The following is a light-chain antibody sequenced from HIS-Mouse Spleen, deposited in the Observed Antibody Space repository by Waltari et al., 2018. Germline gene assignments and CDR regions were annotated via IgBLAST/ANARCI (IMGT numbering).Light chain of an antibody. J-gene: IGLJ3*02. CDR2: EDN. Sequence: NFMLTQPHSVSESPGKTVTISCTGSSGSISSNQLQCYQQRPGSAPTTVIYEDNQRPSGVPDRFSGSIDSSSNSASLTISGLKTEDEADYYCQSYDSSNQGVFGGGTKLTVL. CDR3: QSYDSSNQGV. V-gene: IGLV6-57*02. CDR1: SGSISSNQ.